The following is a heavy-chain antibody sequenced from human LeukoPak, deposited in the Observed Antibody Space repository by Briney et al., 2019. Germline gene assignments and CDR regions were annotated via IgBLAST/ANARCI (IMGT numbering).Heavy chain of an antibody. V-gene: IGHV3-23*01. J-gene: IGHJ3*02. CDR2: ISGSGGST. CDR1: GFTFSSYA. Sequence: GGSLRLSCAASGFTFSSYAMSWVRQAPGKGLEWVSAISGSGGSTYYADSVKGRFTISRDNSKNTLYLQMNSLRAEDTAVYYCAKGKGYCSSTSCYKPPPKAFDIWGQGTMVTVSS. D-gene: IGHD2-2*02. CDR3: AKGKGYCSSTSCYKPPPKAFDI.